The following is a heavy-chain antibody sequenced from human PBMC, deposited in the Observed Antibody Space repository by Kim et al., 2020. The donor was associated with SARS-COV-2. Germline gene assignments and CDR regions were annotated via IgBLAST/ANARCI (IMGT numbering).Heavy chain of an antibody. D-gene: IGHD2-2*01. V-gene: IGHV1-3*01. CDR3: ARGQIVVVPAVHDAFDI. J-gene: IGHJ3*02. Sequence: KLQGRVTITRDTAASQAYMELSSLRSEDTAVYYCARGQIVVVPAVHDAFDIWGQGTMVTVSS.